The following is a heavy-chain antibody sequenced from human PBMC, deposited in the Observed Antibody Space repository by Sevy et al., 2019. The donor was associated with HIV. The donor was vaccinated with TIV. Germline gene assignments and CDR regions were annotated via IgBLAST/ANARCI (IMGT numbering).Heavy chain of an antibody. CDR1: GGSISSGSYY. V-gene: IGHV4-61*02. CDR3: ARDRVDVDTAMGNDAFDI. CDR2: IYTSEST. D-gene: IGHD5-18*01. J-gene: IGHJ3*02. Sequence: SETLSLTCTVSGGSISSGSYYWSWIRQPAGKGLEWIGRIYTSESTNYNPSLKSRVTMSVDTSKNQFSLKLSSVTAADTAVYDCARDRVDVDTAMGNDAFDIWGQGTMVTVSS.